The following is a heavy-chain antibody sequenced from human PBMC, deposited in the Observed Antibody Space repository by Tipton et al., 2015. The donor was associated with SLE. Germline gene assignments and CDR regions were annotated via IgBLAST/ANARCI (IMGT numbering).Heavy chain of an antibody. CDR1: GGSISNFY. Sequence: TLSLTCTVSGGSISNFYWSWIRQPAGKGLEWIGRIYTGGSTKYNPSLKSRVTISVDTSKHQFSLRLSSVTAADTAVYYCARELVGGGKDFFDYFDYWGQGTLVTVSS. J-gene: IGHJ4*02. D-gene: IGHD1-26*01. V-gene: IGHV4-4*07. CDR3: ARELVGGGKDFFDYFDY. CDR2: IYTGGST.